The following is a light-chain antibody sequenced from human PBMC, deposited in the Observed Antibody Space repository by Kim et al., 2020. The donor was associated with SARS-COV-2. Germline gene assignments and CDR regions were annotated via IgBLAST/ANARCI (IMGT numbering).Light chain of an antibody. J-gene: IGKJ2*03. CDR1: QNIDYNY. CDR2: GAS. CDR3: QQFDGSRYS. Sequence: SPGERATLSCRASQNIDYNYLVWYQQKPGQPPRLLIYGASIKTTGLPDRFSGSGSGTDFTLTIARLEPEDFAVYHCQQFDGSRYSFGQGTKVDIK. V-gene: IGKV3-20*01.